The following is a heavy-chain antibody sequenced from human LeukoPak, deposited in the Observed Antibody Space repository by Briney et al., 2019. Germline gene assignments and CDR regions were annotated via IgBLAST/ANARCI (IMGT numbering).Heavy chain of an antibody. V-gene: IGHV3-23*01. J-gene: IGHJ4*02. CDR2: ISGSGGST. CDR3: AVGYAGRIDY. CDR1: GFTFSTYI. Sequence: GGSLRLSCAASGFTFSTYIMSWGRQAPGKGLEWVSGISGSGGSTYSADSVKGRFTISRDNSTNTLYLQMNSLRDEDTAVYYCAVGYAGRIDYWGQGTLVTVSS. D-gene: IGHD1-14*01.